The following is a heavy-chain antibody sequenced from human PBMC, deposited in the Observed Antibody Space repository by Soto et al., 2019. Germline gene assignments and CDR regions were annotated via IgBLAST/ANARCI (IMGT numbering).Heavy chain of an antibody. J-gene: IGHJ3*02. CDR1: GGSVTSGDYH. CDR3: AGSVPGITMIVPGPFGI. V-gene: IGHV4-30-4*01. Sequence: PSETLSLTCTVSGGSVTSGDYHWSWIRQPPGKGLEWIGYIYHSGSTYYNPSLQSRVTMLVDRSKNQFSLNLSSVTAADTAVYHCAGSVPGITMIVPGPFGIWGQGTMVTVSS. D-gene: IGHD3-22*01. CDR2: IYHSGST.